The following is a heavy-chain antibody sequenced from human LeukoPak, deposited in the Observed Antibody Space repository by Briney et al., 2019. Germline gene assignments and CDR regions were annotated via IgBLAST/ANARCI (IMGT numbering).Heavy chain of an antibody. J-gene: IGHJ3*02. V-gene: IGHV3-21*01. CDR2: ISSSSSYI. CDR3: AREPSGRYYDSSGYPRDAFDI. Sequence: GGSLRLSCAASGFTISNLWMTWARQAPGKGLEWVSSISSSSSYIYYADSVKGRFTISRDNAKNSLYLQMNSLRAEDTAVYYCAREPSGRYYDSSGYPRDAFDIWGQGTMVTVSS. D-gene: IGHD3-22*01. CDR1: GFTISNLW.